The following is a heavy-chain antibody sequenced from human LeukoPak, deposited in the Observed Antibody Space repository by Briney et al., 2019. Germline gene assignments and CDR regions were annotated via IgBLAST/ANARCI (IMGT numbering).Heavy chain of an antibody. Sequence: GASVKVSCKASGGTFSSYAISWVQQAPGQGLEWMGRIIPILGIANYAQKFQGRVTITADKSTSTAYMELSSLRSEDTAVYYCARDYEGAAPLYYYYGMDVWGQGTTVTVSS. D-gene: IGHD1-26*01. V-gene: IGHV1-69*04. CDR1: GGTFSSYA. CDR2: IIPILGIA. J-gene: IGHJ6*02. CDR3: ARDYEGAAPLYYYYGMDV.